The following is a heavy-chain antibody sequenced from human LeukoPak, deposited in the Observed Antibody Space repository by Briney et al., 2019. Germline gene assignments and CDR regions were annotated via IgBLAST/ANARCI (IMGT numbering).Heavy chain of an antibody. Sequence: ASVKVSCKASGYTFTGYYMHWVRQAPGQGLEWMGWINPNSGGTNYAQKLQGRVTMTTDTSTSTAYMELRSLRSDDTAVYYCARAVHVDTAMVTFYYYYYMDVWGKGTTVTISS. CDR3: ARAVHVDTAMVTFYYYYYMDV. CDR2: INPNSGGT. V-gene: IGHV1-2*02. J-gene: IGHJ6*03. D-gene: IGHD5-18*01. CDR1: GYTFTGYY.